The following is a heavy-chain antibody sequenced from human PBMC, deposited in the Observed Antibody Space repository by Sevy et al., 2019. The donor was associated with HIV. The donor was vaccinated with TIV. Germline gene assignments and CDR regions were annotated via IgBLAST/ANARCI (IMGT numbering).Heavy chain of an antibody. CDR1: GFSLSTSGVG. CDR2: IYWDDDT. Sequence: SGPTLVNPTQTLTLTCTFSGFSLSTSGVGVGWIRQPPGKALEWLALIYWDDDTRYSPSLKSRLNITKDTSTNQVVLTMTNMDPVDTAAYFCAHRRMVRGVIIAPLDYWGQGTLVTVSS. CDR3: AHRRMVRGVIIAPLDY. J-gene: IGHJ4*02. D-gene: IGHD3-10*01. V-gene: IGHV2-5*02.